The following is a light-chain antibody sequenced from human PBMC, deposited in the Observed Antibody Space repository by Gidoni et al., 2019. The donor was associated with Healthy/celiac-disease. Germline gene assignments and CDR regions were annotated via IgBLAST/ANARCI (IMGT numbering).Light chain of an antibody. CDR2: ANN. CDR1: SSNIGTNY. CDR3: GTWDSSLSAVV. Sequence: SVLTHPPSVSAAPGQKVTISCAGSSSNIGTNYVSWYQQLPGTAPKLLIYANNKRPSGIPDRFSGSKSGTSATLAITGLQTGDEADYYCGTWDSSLSAVVFGGGTKLTVL. J-gene: IGLJ2*01. V-gene: IGLV1-51*01.